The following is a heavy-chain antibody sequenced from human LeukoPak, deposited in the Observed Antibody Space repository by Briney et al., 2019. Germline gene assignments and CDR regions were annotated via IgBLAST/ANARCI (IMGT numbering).Heavy chain of an antibody. CDR2: IYYSGST. CDR3: ARGVVVCSSTSCYSGWFAP. J-gene: IGHJ5*02. CDR1: GGSISSYY. V-gene: IGHV4-59*08. Sequence: PSETLSLTCTVSGGSISSYYWSWIRQPPGKGLEWIGYIYYSGSTNYNPSLKSRVTISVDTSKNQFSLKLSSVTAADTAVYYCARGVVVCSSTSCYSGWFAPWGQGTLVTVSS. D-gene: IGHD2-2*01.